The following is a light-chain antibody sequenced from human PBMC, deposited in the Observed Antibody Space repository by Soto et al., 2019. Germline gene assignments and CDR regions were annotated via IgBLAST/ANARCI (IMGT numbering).Light chain of an antibody. V-gene: IGKV3-15*01. CDR1: QSVSSH. CDR2: DAS. J-gene: IGKJ5*01. CDR3: QHYHGWTIT. Sequence: EIVRTQSPAPLSVSPGERANVSGRASQSVSSHLAWYPHKPGQAPSILFYDASTRATGIPARFSGSGSGTEFNLTISRLQSEDFAVYYCQHYHGWTITFGQGTRLEIK.